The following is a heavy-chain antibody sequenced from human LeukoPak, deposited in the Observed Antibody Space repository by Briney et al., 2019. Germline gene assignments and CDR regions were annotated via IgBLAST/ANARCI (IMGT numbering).Heavy chain of an antibody. J-gene: IGHJ6*03. CDR2: LSGSGDST. CDR1: AFTFSNYA. Sequence: PGGSLRLSCAGSAFTFSNYAMSWVRQAPGKGLEWVSTLSGSGDSTYYADSVKGRFTISRDNAKNSLYLQMNSLRAEDTAVYYCARARVFWSSDNYYMDVWGKGTTVTVSS. D-gene: IGHD3-3*01. V-gene: IGHV3-23*01. CDR3: ARARVFWSSDNYYMDV.